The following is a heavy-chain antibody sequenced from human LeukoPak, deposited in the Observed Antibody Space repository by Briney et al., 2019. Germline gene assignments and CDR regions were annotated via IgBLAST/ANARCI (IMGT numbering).Heavy chain of an antibody. CDR2: INTDGTVT. V-gene: IGHV3-74*01. CDR1: GFTFSKYW. CDR3: ATKQWLAPPPDS. Sequence: GGSLRLSCAASGFTFSKYWMLWVRQAPGKGLESVSRINTDGTVTTYADSVKGRLTVSRDNADNTVFLQMNSVRDEDTAVYYCATKQWLAPPPDSWGQGTPVTVSS. J-gene: IGHJ4*02. D-gene: IGHD6-19*01.